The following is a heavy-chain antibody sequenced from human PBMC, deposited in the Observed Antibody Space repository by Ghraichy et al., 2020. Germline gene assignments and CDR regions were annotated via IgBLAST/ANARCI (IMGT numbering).Heavy chain of an antibody. V-gene: IGHV1-3*01. CDR3: ARDPEETVQMVYVTLHWFDP. D-gene: IGHD2-8*01. Sequence: ASVKVSCKASGYTFTTYGLHWVRQAPGQRLEWMGWINPGNGDTSYSQKFRGRVTITRDTSASTAYMELSTLRSEDTAVYYCARDPEETVQMVYVTLHWFDPWGQGTLVTVSS. CDR1: GYTFTTYG. J-gene: IGHJ5*02. CDR2: INPGNGDT.